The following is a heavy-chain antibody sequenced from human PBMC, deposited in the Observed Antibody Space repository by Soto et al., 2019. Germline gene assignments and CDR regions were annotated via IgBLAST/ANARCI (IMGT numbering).Heavy chain of an antibody. V-gene: IGHV1-18*01. CDR2: ISAYNGNT. J-gene: IGHJ6*02. D-gene: IGHD3-10*01. CDR1: CYSFTRYG. CDR3: AIGFSRNYYYHDVMAV. Sequence: AAVKLCCEACCYSFTRYGISWGRQAPGQGLEWMGWISAYNGNTNYAQKLQGRVTMTTDTSTSTAYMELRSLRSDDTAVYYCAIGFSRNYYYHDVMAVRAQGTTVIGS.